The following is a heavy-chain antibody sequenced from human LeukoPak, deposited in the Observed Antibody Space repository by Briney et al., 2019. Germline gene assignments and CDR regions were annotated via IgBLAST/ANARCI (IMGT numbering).Heavy chain of an antibody. D-gene: IGHD3-10*01. Sequence: SVKVSCKASGGTFSSYAISWVRQAPGQGLEWMGGIIPIFGTANYAQKFQGRVTITTDESTSTAYMELSSLRSEDTAVYYCASEGARSDAFDIWGQGTMVTVSS. CDR1: GGTFSSYA. CDR3: ASEGARSDAFDI. CDR2: IIPIFGTA. J-gene: IGHJ3*02. V-gene: IGHV1-69*05.